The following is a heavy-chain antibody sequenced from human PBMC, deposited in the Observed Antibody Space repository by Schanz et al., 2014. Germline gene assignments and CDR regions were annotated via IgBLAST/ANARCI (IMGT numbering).Heavy chain of an antibody. D-gene: IGHD3-3*02. J-gene: IGHJ6*02. V-gene: IGHV3-7*03. CDR2: IRQEGSEK. CDR3: ARDKDVISTHFYSPFYFYGMDV. Sequence: EVQLVESGGGLVQPGGSLRLSCAASGFTFSSYWMSWVRQAPGKGLEWVANIRQEGSEKYYLDSVKGRFTVSRDDAKNSLYLQMNSLRVEDTAVYYCARDKDVISTHFYSPFYFYGMDVWGQGTTVTVSS. CDR1: GFTFSSYW.